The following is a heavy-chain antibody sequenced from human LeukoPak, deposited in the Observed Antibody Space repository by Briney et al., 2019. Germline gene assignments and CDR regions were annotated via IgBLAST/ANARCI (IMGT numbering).Heavy chain of an antibody. D-gene: IGHD3-22*01. CDR2: IYYSGST. CDR1: GGSFSGYY. J-gene: IGHJ5*02. V-gene: IGHV4-34*01. CDR3: ARHYYDAYWFDP. Sequence: PSETLSLTCAVYGGSFSGYYWSWIRQPPGKGLEWIGSIYYSGSTYYNPSLKSRVTISVDTSKNQFSLKLSSVTAADTAVYYCARHYYDAYWFDPWGQGTLVTVSS.